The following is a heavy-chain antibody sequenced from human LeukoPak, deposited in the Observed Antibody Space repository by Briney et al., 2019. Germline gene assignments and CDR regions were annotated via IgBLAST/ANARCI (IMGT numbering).Heavy chain of an antibody. J-gene: IGHJ4*02. CDR3: ARDQSFGSGSFQDF. V-gene: IGHV1-18*01. D-gene: IGHD3-10*01. Sequence: ASVKVSCKASGYTFTSYGISWVRQAPGQGLEWMGWISAYNGNTNYAQKFQGRVAVTTDTSTSTAYMDLRSLRSDDTAVYYCARDQSFGSGSFQDFWGQGTLVTVSS. CDR2: ISAYNGNT. CDR1: GYTFTSYG.